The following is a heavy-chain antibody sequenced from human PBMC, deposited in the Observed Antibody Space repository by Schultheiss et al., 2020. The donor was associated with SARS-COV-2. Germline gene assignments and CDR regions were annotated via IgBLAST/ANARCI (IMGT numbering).Heavy chain of an antibody. CDR1: GGSISSYY. CDR3: ARRDGKQPR. CDR2: IYYSGST. D-gene: IGHD1/OR15-1a*01. Sequence: GSLRLSCTVSGGSISSYYWSWIRQPPGKGLEWIGYIYYSGSTNYNPSLKSRVTMSVDTSKNQFSLKLSSVTAADTAVYYCARRDGKQPRWGQGTLVTVSS. V-gene: IGHV4-59*12. J-gene: IGHJ4*02.